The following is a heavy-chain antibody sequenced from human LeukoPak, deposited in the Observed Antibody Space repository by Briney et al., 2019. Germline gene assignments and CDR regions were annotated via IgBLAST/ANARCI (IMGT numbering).Heavy chain of an antibody. J-gene: IGHJ3*02. V-gene: IGHV3-21*06. CDR2: ISSSSTYI. D-gene: IGHD5-24*01. CDR1: EFTFNNYG. Sequence: GGSLRLSCAASEFTFNNYGMSWVRQAPGKVLEWVSSISSSSTYIFYADSVKGRFTISRDDARNLLYLQMNSLRADDTAIYYCTRDDGYNRFYIWGQGTMVAVSS. CDR3: TRDDGYNRFYI.